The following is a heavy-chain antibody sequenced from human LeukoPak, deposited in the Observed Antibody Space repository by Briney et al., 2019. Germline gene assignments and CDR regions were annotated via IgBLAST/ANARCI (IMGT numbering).Heavy chain of an antibody. CDR3: ANSRPGETYRADY. D-gene: IGHD3-16*02. J-gene: IGHJ4*02. CDR1: GFNLNNHA. CDR2: IKTEGYGGTA. V-gene: IGHV3-49*04. Sequence: PGGSLRLSCTASGFNLNNHAMSWVRQAPGKGLEWLGFIKTEGYGGTADYAASVKGKFTISRDDSTNIAYLQMNRLNTEDTAVYYCANSRPGETYRADYWGQGTLVTVSS.